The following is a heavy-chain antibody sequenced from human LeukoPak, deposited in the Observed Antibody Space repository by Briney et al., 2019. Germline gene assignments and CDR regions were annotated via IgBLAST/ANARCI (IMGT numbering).Heavy chain of an antibody. Sequence: GGSLRLSCAASGFTSSSYSMNWVRQAPGKGLEWVSSISSSSSYIYYADSVKGRFTISRDNAKNSLYLQMNSLRAEDTAVYYCARDRLQSGSDYWGQGTLVTVSS. CDR3: ARDRLQSGSDY. CDR2: ISSSSSYI. J-gene: IGHJ4*02. CDR1: GFTSSSYS. V-gene: IGHV3-21*01. D-gene: IGHD2-15*01.